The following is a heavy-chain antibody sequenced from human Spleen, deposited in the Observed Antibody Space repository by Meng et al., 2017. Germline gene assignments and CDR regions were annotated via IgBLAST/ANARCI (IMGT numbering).Heavy chain of an antibody. Sequence: GESLKISCAASGFTFSDYEMNWVRQTPGKGLEWVSYISPSGSTTYYADSVKGRFTISRDNAKNSLSLQMNDLRAEDTAVFYCARRGQGSDYWGQGTLVTVSS. CDR3: ARRGQGSDY. V-gene: IGHV3-48*03. D-gene: IGHD2-15*01. CDR1: GFTFSDYE. CDR2: ISPSGSTT. J-gene: IGHJ4*02.